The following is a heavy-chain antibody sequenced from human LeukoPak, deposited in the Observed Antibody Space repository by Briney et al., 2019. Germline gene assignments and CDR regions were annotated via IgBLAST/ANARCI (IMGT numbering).Heavy chain of an antibody. J-gene: IGHJ4*02. CDR2: IHHSGST. V-gene: IGHV4-38-2*01. CDR3: ARVDWNPDY. D-gene: IGHD1-1*01. Sequence: SETLSLTCAVSGYSISSGYYWGWIRQPPGKGLEWIGSIHHSGSTYYNSSLKSRVTISVDTSKNQFSLKVSSVTAADTAVYYCARVDWNPDYWGQGTLVTVSS. CDR1: GYSISSGYY.